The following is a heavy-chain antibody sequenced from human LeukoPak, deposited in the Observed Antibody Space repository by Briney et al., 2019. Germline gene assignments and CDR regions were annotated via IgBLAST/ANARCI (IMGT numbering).Heavy chain of an antibody. Sequence: PSETLSLTCSVSGYSISNGYDWGWIRQPPGKGLEWRGNIYHSGSTYYNPSLQSRVTISVDTSKNQFSLKVSSVTAADTAVYYCAREDRNYYYMDVWGKGTTVTVSS. CDR2: IYHSGST. CDR1: GYSISNGYD. D-gene: IGHD2-15*01. V-gene: IGHV4-38-2*02. CDR3: AREDRNYYYMDV. J-gene: IGHJ6*03.